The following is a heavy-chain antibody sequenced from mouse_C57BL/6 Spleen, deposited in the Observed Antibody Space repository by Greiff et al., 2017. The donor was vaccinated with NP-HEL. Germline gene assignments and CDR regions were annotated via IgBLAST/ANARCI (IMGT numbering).Heavy chain of an antibody. CDR2: IYPGDGDT. J-gene: IGHJ4*01. V-gene: IGHV1-82*01. CDR3: AREVYSPGAMDY. D-gene: IGHD3-1*01. Sequence: VQLQESGPELVKPGASVKISCKASGYAFSSSWMNWVKQRPGKGLEWIGRIYPGDGDTNYNGKFKGKATLTADKSSSTAYMQLSSLTSEDSAVYFCAREVYSPGAMDYWGQGTSVTVSS. CDR1: GYAFSSSW.